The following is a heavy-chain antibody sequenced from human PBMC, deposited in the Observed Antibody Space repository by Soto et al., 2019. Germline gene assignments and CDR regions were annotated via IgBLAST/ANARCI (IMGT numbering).Heavy chain of an antibody. J-gene: IGHJ4*02. CDR3: ARLNHYYDKAGDY. CDR2: IDPSDSYT. Sequence: EVQLVQSGAEVKKPGESLRISCKGSGYSFTSYWISWVRQMPGKGLEWMGRIDPSDSYTNYSPSFRGHVTISADKSIGTAYLQWSSLKASDTAMYFWARLNHYYDKAGDYWGQGTLVTVSS. D-gene: IGHD3-22*01. V-gene: IGHV5-10-1*01. CDR1: GYSFTSYW.